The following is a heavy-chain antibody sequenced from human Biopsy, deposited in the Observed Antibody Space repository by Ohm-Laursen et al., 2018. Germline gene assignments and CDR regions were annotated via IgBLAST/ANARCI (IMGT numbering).Heavy chain of an antibody. CDR1: GFTFSSYS. V-gene: IGHV3-21*01. CDR2: ISTSSTYI. Sequence: SLRLSCTASGFTFSSYSMNWVRQALGKGLEWVSSISTSSTYIYYADSVKGRFSISRGNSKNTLYLQMNSLRGEDTAVYYCAKCMTGGSNYYFHHCGQGTLVTVSS. D-gene: IGHD2-8*01. CDR3: AKCMTGGSNYYFHH. J-gene: IGHJ4*02.